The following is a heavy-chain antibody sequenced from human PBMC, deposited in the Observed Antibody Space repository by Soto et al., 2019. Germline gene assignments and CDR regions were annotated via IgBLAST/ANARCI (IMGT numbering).Heavy chain of an antibody. CDR3: ARSPDIVVVPAAMASRSDWFDP. J-gene: IGHJ5*02. D-gene: IGHD2-2*01. CDR2: MNPNSGNT. CDR1: GYTFTSHP. V-gene: IGHV1-8*01. Sequence: ASVKVSCKASGYTFTSHPINWVRQAPGQSLDWMGWMNPNSGNTGYAQKFQGRVTMTRNTSISTAYMELSSLRSEDTAVYYCARSPDIVVVPAAMASRSDWFDPWGQGTLVTVSS.